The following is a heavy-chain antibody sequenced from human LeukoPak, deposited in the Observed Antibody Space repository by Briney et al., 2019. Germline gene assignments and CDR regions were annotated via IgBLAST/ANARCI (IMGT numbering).Heavy chain of an antibody. D-gene: IGHD6-13*01. CDR3: ARVNRGVYQLYRGGLDY. Sequence: SETLSLTCTVSGGSISSGGYYWSWIRQHPGKGLEWIGYIYYSGSTYYNPSIKSRVTISVDTSKNQFSLKLSSVTAADTAVYYCARVNRGVYQLYRGGLDYWGQGTLVTVSS. V-gene: IGHV4-31*03. CDR2: IYYSGST. J-gene: IGHJ4*02. CDR1: GGSISSGGYY.